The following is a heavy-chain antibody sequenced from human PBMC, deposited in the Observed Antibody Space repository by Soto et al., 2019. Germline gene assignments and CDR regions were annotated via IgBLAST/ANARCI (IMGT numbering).Heavy chain of an antibody. Sequence: PSETLSLTCAVYGGSFSGYYWSWIRQPPGKGLEWIGEINHSGSTNYNPSLKSRVTISVDTSKNQFSLKLSSVTAADTAVYYCARGTGYYGSGSAYYYYGMDVWGQGTTVTVSS. CDR2: INHSGST. J-gene: IGHJ6*02. CDR3: ARGTGYYGSGSAYYYYGMDV. V-gene: IGHV4-34*01. CDR1: GGSFSGYY. D-gene: IGHD3-10*01.